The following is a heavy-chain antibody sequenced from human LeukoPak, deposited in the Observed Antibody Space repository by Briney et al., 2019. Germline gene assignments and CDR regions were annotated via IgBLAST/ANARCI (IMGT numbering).Heavy chain of an antibody. D-gene: IGHD1-26*01. V-gene: IGHV4-59*01. CDR3: ARRRVQPGRFDY. J-gene: IGHJ4*02. CDR1: GGSTSNYY. Sequence: PSETLSLTCTVSGGSTSNYYWSWRRQPPEKGLELIGYIYYSGSTNYNPSLKSRVTISVDTSKNQFSLKLSSVTAADTAMYYCARRRVQPGRFDYEGQGNRAIVT. CDR2: IYYSGST.